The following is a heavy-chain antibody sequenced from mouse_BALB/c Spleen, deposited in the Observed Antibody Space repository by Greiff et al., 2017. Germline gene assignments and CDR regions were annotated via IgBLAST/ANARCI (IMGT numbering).Heavy chain of an antibody. CDR3: ARGWFAY. V-gene: IGHV1-14*01. Sequence: EVKLVESGPELVKPGASVKMSCKASGYTFTSYVMHWVKQKPGQGLEWIGYINPYNDGTKYNEKFKGKATLTSDKSSSTAYMELSSLTSEDSAVYYCARGWFAYWGQGTLVTVSA. CDR1: GYTFTSYV. CDR2: INPYNDGT. J-gene: IGHJ3*01.